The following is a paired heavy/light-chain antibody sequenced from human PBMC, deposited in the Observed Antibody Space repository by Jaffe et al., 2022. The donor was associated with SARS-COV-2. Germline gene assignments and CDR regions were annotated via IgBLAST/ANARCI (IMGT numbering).Light chain of an antibody. V-gene: IGLV2-23*01. J-gene: IGLJ1*01. CDR2: EGS. Sequence: QSALTQPASVSGSPGQSITVSCTGTSSDVGSYNFVSWYQQHPGQAPKLMIYEGSKRPSGVSNRFSGSKSGNTASLTISGLQAEDEADYYCCSYARSNSYVFGTGTKVTVL. CDR3: CSYARSNSYV. CDR1: SSDVGSYNF.
Heavy chain of an antibody. CDR2: INTDTGSS. V-gene: IGHV7-4-1*02. J-gene: IGHJ5*02. Sequence: QVQLVQSGSELKKPGASVKLSCKASGYTFTSYALNWVRQAPGQGLEWMGWINTDTGSSMFAQGFRGRFVFSLDTSVSTAYLQISSLKPEDTAVYYCAREEENWFDPWGQGTLVTVSS. CDR1: GYTFTSYA. CDR3: AREEENWFDP.